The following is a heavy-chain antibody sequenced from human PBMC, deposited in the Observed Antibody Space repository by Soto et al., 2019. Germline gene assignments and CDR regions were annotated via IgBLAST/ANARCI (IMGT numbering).Heavy chain of an antibody. J-gene: IGHJ4*02. CDR3: GLEPTGTGGFDY. V-gene: IGHV1-2*02. D-gene: IGHD7-27*01. CDR2: IDLDSRNT. Sequence: ASVKVSCKASGHTFTGHYMHWVRQAPGQGLEWMGYIDLDSRNTRYAQKFQGRVTTTRDTSITTAYMELSGLRSDDTAVYYCGLEPTGTGGFDYWGQGTLVTVSS. CDR1: GHTFTGHY.